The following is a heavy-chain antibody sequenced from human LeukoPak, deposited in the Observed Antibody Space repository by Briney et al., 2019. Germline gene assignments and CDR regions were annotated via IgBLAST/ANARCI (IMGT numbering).Heavy chain of an antibody. D-gene: IGHD5-12*01. Sequence: PGGSLRLPCAASEFTVSSNYMSWVRQAPGKGLEWVSAISGSGGSTYYADSVKGRFTISRDNSKNTLYLQMNSLRAEDTAVYYCAKSAERWLRYFDYWGQGTLVTVSS. CDR2: ISGSGGST. CDR1: EFTVSSNY. CDR3: AKSAERWLRYFDY. V-gene: IGHV3-23*01. J-gene: IGHJ4*02.